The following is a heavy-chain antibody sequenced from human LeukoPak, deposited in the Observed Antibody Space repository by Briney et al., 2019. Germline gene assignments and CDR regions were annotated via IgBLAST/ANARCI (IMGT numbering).Heavy chain of an antibody. CDR2: INPSGGST. V-gene: IGHV1-46*01. CDR1: GYTFTSYY. D-gene: IGHD1-1*01. J-gene: IGHJ3*02. Sequence: ASVKVSCKASGYTFTSYYMHWVRQAPGQGLEWMGIINPSGGSTSYAQKFQGRVTMTRDTSTSTVYMELSSLRSEDTAVYYCAPTPYKRGAFDIWGQGTMVTVSS. CDR3: APTPYKRGAFDI.